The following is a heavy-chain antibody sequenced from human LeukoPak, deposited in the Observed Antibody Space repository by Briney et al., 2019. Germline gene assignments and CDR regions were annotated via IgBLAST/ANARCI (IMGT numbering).Heavy chain of an antibody. J-gene: IGHJ4*02. CDR3: ERATVVTEGVYYFDY. V-gene: IGHV4-61*02. D-gene: IGHD4-23*01. Sequence: PSETLSLTCTVSGGSISSNNYYWNWIRQPAGKGLEWIGRIYASGSTSGSTNYNPSLKSRVTISVDTSKNQFSLKLSSVTAADTAVYYCERATVVTEGVYYFDYWGQGTLVTVSS. CDR1: GGSISSNNYY. CDR2: IYASGSTSGST.